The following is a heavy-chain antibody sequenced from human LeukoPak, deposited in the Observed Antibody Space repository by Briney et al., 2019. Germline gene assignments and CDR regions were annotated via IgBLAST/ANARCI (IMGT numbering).Heavy chain of an antibody. Sequence: ASVKVSCKASGYTFTSYGISWVRQAPGQGLEWMGWISAYNGNTNYAQKLQGRVTMTTDTSTSTAYMELRSLRSDDTAVYYYARSRADYYDSSGYYFPWFDPWGQGTLVTVSS. D-gene: IGHD3-22*01. V-gene: IGHV1-18*01. J-gene: IGHJ5*02. CDR3: ARSRADYYDSSGYYFPWFDP. CDR2: ISAYNGNT. CDR1: GYTFTSYG.